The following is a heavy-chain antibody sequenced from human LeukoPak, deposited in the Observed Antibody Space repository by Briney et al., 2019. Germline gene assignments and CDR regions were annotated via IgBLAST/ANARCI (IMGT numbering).Heavy chain of an antibody. J-gene: IGHJ4*02. V-gene: IGHV4-39*01. D-gene: IGHD3-22*01. Sequence: SETLSLTCTVSGGSISSSSYYWGWIRQPPGKGLEWIGSIYYSGSTYYNPSLKSRVTISVDTSKNQFSLKLGSVTAADTAVYYCARQGTLVYDSSGYYSPSFDYWGQGTLVTVSS. CDR2: IYYSGST. CDR1: GGSISSSSYY. CDR3: ARQGTLVYDSSGYYSPSFDY.